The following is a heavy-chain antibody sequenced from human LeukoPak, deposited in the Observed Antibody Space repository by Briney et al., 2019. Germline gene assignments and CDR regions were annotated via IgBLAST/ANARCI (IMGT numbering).Heavy chain of an antibody. CDR1: GFTFSNYW. D-gene: IGHD3-3*01. J-gene: IGHJ4*02. V-gene: IGHV3-7*01. CDR3: AREGYDFWSGYTSLPLDY. CDR2: IKQDGSEK. Sequence: GGSLRLSCAASGFTFSNYWMSWVRQAPGKGLEWVANIKQDGSEKYYVDSVRGRFTISRDNAKISLYLQMNSLRAEDTAVYYCAREGYDFWSGYTSLPLDYWGQGTLVTVSS.